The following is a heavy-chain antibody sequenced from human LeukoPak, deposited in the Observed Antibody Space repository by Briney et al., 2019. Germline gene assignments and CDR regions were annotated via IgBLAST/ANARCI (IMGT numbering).Heavy chain of an antibody. CDR3: AKDGGGPLD. CDR1: GFSLRTSW. D-gene: IGHD3-10*01. CDR2: IKQDGSEK. V-gene: IGHV3-7*04. J-gene: IGHJ4*02. Sequence: GGCLRLSCAASGFSLRTSWMSWVRQAPGKGLEWVGNIKQDGSEKNYVDSVKGRFTISRDNAKNSLYLQMNSLRAEDTAVYYCAKDGGGPLDWGQGTLVTVSS.